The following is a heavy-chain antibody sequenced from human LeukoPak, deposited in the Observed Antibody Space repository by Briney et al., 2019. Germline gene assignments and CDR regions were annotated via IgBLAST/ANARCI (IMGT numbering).Heavy chain of an antibody. J-gene: IGHJ4*02. CDR3: AIVKEGYYDSSAQYGGYFDY. Sequence: SETLSLTCAVYGGSFSGHYWSWIRQPPGKGLEWIGEINHSGSTDYNPSLKSRVTISVDTSKNQFSLKVGSVTAADTAVYYCAIVKEGYYDSSAQYGGYFDYWGQGTLVTVSS. V-gene: IGHV4-34*01. CDR2: INHSGST. D-gene: IGHD3-22*01. CDR1: GGSFSGHY.